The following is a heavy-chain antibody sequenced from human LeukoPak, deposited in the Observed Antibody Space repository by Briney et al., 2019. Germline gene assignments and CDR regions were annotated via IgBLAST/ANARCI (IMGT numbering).Heavy chain of an antibody. Sequence: PGGSLRLSCTASGFTFSSDWMKWVRQAPGKGLEWLAHINQDGSKKYDLAVVKRLFTIPSNSDKNSLYLQMNSLRADDTAEYYRARDPDQLVGANFDGWGQGTPVT. CDR2: INQDGSKK. V-gene: IGHV3-7*01. CDR1: GFTFSSDW. CDR3: ARDPDQLVGANFDG. J-gene: IGHJ4*02. D-gene: IGHD3-10*01.